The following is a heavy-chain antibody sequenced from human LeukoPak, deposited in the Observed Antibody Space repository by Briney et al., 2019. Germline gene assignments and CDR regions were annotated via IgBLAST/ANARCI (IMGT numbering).Heavy chain of an antibody. Sequence: PGGSLRLSCAASGFTFSSYEMNWVRQAPGKGLEWVANIKKDGSEKYYVDSVKGRFTISRDNAKTSLYLQMNSLRVEDTAVYYCARDLSGVTGYTYGRGIDYWGQGTLVTVSS. CDR3: ARDLSGVTGYTYGRGIDY. D-gene: IGHD5-18*01. J-gene: IGHJ4*02. CDR2: IKKDGSEK. CDR1: GFTFSSYE. V-gene: IGHV3-7*01.